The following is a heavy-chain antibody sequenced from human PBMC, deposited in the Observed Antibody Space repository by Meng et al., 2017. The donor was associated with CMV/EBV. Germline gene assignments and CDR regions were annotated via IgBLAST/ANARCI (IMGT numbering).Heavy chain of an antibody. D-gene: IGHD2-2*01. J-gene: IGHJ4*02. Sequence: KGAGYSVTSNWIGWVRQMPGKGLERMGIISPGDSDTRYSPSFQGQVTISADKSISTAYLQWSSLKASDTAMYYCARLISSSTSCYDYWGQGTLVTVSS. CDR3: ARLISSSTSCYDY. CDR2: ISPGDSDT. V-gene: IGHV5-51*01. CDR1: GYSVTSNW.